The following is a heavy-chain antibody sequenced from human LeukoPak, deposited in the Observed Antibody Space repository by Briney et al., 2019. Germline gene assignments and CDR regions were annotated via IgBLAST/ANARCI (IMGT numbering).Heavy chain of an antibody. V-gene: IGHV3-74*01. CDR1: GFTFSSYW. CDR3: VTGIRGNELDY. CDR2: IHGDGSIT. D-gene: IGHD1-1*01. Sequence: HPGGSLRLSCAASGFTFSSYWMHWVRQVLGKGLVWVSCIHGDGSITNYGDSVKGRFTISRDNAKNTVYLQMNSLRVEDTAVYYCVTGIRGNELDYWGQGTLVTVSS. J-gene: IGHJ4*02.